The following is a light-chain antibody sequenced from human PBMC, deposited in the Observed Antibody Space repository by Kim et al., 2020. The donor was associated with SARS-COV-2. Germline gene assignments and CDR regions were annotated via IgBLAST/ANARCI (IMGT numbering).Light chain of an antibody. Sequence: DIQMTQSPSSLSASVGDRVTMTCQASQDINKDLNWYQQKVGKAPKLLIYAASNLETGVPSRFSGSGSGTDFNLTISSLHPEDIGTYYCQQYDNLLALTFGGGTKV. CDR1: QDINKD. V-gene: IGKV1-33*01. CDR2: AAS. CDR3: QQYDNLLALT. J-gene: IGKJ4*01.